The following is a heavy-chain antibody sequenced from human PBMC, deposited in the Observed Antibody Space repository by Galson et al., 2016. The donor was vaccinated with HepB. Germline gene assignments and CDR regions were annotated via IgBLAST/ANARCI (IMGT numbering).Heavy chain of an antibody. D-gene: IGHD4-23*01. CDR1: GYSFTSYW. Sequence: QSGAEVKKPGESLKISCKASGYSFTSYWIGWVRQMPGKGLEWMGIIYPGDSDTRYSPSFQGQVTISADKSISTACLQWSSLKASDTAMYYCARRDYAPYEDYGGDSDYEYFQHWGQGTLVTVSS. J-gene: IGHJ1*01. V-gene: IGHV5-51*01. CDR2: IYPGDSDT. CDR3: ARRDYAPYEDYGGDSDYEYFQH.